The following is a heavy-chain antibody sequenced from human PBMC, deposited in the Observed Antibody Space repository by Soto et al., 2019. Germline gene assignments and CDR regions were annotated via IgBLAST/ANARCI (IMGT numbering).Heavy chain of an antibody. D-gene: IGHD2-15*01. CDR1: GFTFSSYG. CDR3: AKDVWDIVVVVAATGSQGRGFEY. Sequence: GGSLRLSCAASGFTFSSYGMHWVRQAPGKGLEWVAVISYDGSNKYYADSLKGRFTISRDNSKNTRYLQMNSLRAEDTAVYYCAKDVWDIVVVVAATGSQGRGFEYWGQGTLVTVSS. V-gene: IGHV3-30*18. CDR2: ISYDGSNK. J-gene: IGHJ4*02.